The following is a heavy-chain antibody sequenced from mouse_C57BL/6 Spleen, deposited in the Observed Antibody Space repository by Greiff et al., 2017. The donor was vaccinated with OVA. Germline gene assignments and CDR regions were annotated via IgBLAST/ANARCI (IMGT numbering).Heavy chain of an antibody. CDR3: ARGPYGNYCDY. CDR1: GFTFSDYG. CDR2: ISSGSSTI. D-gene: IGHD2-1*01. J-gene: IGHJ2*01. V-gene: IGHV5-17*01. Sequence: EVMLVESGGGLVKPGGSLKLSCAASGFTFSDYGMHWVRQAPEQGLEWVAYISSGSSTIYYAYTVKGRFTISSDNAKNTLFLQMTSLRSEDTAMYYCARGPYGNYCDYWGQGTTLTVAS.